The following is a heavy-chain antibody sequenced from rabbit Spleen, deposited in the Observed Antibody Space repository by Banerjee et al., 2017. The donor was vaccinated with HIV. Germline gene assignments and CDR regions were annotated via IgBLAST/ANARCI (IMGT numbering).Heavy chain of an antibody. V-gene: IGHV1S45*01. Sequence: QEQVVESGGGLVQPGGSLKLSCKASGFDFSYYGVSWVRQAPGKGLEWIACIYAPASGDTDYANWATGRFTISKTSSTTVTLQMTSLTAADTATYFCTRDLYSSGWGALSYGMDLWGPGTLVTVS. CDR3: TRDLYSSGWGALSYGMDL. CDR1: GFDFSYYG. J-gene: IGHJ6*01. CDR2: IYAPASGDT. D-gene: IGHD4-1*01.